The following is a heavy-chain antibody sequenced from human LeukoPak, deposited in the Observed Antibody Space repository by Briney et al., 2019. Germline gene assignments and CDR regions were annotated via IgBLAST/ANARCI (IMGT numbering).Heavy chain of an antibody. V-gene: IGHV3-23*01. J-gene: IGHJ4*02. CDR1: GFTFSSYA. CDR2: ISGSGGST. D-gene: IGHD5-24*01. CDR3: AKGKEGYNAYFDY. Sequence: GGSLRLSCAASGFTFSSYAMSWVRQAPGKGLEWVSAISGSGGSTYYADSVKGRFTISRDDSKNTLYLQMNSLRAEDTAVYYCAKGKEGYNAYFDYWGQGTLVTVSS.